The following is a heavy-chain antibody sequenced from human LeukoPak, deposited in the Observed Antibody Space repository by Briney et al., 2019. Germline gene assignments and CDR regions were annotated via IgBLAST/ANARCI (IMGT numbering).Heavy chain of an antibody. CDR3: AKDRQTRPGIAEYLDY. Sequence: QPGGSLRLSCAASGFTFSSYAMSWVRQAPGKGLEWVSAISGSGGSTYYADSVKGRFTISRDNSKNTLYLQMNSLRAEDTAVYYRAKDRQTRPGIAEYLDYWGQGTLVTVSS. V-gene: IGHV3-23*01. CDR1: GFTFSSYA. D-gene: IGHD6-13*01. J-gene: IGHJ4*02. CDR2: ISGSGGST.